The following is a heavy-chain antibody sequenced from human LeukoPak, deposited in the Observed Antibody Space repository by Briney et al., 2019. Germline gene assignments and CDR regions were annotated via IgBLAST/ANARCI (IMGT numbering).Heavy chain of an antibody. J-gene: IGHJ4*02. D-gene: IGHD6-25*01. CDR3: ARQTAVTSFDY. CDR1: GGSISYYY. V-gene: IGHV4-39*07. Sequence: SETLSLTCTVSGGSISYYYWSWIRQPPGKGLEWIGSIYYSGSTYYNPSLKSRVTISVDTSKNQFSLKLSSVTAADTAVYYCARQTAVTSFDYWGQGTLVTVSS. CDR2: IYYSGST.